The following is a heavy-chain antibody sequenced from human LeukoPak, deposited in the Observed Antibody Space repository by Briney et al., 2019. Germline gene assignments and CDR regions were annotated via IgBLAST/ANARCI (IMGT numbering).Heavy chain of an antibody. CDR1: GFTFSSYS. J-gene: IGHJ4*02. V-gene: IGHV3-21*01. CDR3: AKDLTSGGSLFDY. Sequence: KPGGSLRLSCAASGFTFSSYSMNWVRQAPGKGLEWVSSISSSSTYIYYADSVKGRFTISRDNAKNSLYLQMNSLRAEDTAVYYCAKDLTSGGSLFDYWGQGTLVTVSS. CDR2: ISSSSTYI. D-gene: IGHD2-15*01.